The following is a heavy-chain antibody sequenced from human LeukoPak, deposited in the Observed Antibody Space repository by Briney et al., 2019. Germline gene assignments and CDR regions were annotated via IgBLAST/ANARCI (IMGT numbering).Heavy chain of an antibody. J-gene: IGHJ4*02. Sequence: TGGSLRLPCAASGFTFSSYWMNWVRHAPGKGLVWVSGMNSDGRSIRYADSVKGRFTISRDNAKNTLYLQMNSLRAEDTGVYYCARENFYSYWGQGTLVIVSS. V-gene: IGHV3-74*01. CDR2: MNSDGRSI. CDR1: GFTFSSYW. CDR3: ARENFYSY. D-gene: IGHD2-21*01.